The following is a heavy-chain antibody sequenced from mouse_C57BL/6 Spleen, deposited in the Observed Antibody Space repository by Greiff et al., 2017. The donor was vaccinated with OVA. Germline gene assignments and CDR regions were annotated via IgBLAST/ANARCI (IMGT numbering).Heavy chain of an antibody. V-gene: IGHV1-69*01. D-gene: IGHD1-1*01. CDR3: ARQYYGTPYYFDY. Sequence: QVQLKQPGAELVMPGASVKLSCKASGYTFTSYWMHWVKQRPGQGLEWIGEIDPSDSYTNYNQKFKGKSTLTVDKSSSTAYMQLSSLTSEDSAVYYCARQYYGTPYYFDYWGQGTTLTVSS. CDR1: GYTFTSYW. CDR2: IDPSDSYT. J-gene: IGHJ2*01.